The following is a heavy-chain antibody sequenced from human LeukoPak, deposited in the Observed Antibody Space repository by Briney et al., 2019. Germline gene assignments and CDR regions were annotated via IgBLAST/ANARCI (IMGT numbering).Heavy chain of an antibody. J-gene: IGHJ4*02. CDR3: ARGGDWLFDY. Sequence: SETLSLTCTVSGGSLTSTGYYWGWIRQPPGKGLEWIGHIYYSGNTYYNPSLKSRVTISVDTSKNQFSLELNSVTAADTAVYYCARGGDWLFDYWGQGILVTVSS. CDR2: IYYSGNT. D-gene: IGHD2-21*02. V-gene: IGHV4-39*07. CDR1: GGSLTSTGYY.